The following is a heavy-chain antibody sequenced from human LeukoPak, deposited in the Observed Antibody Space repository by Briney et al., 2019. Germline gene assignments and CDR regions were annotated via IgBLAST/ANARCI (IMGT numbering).Heavy chain of an antibody. Sequence: PSETLSLTCTVSGGSITSNYWSWVRQPPGKGLEWIGYIYFSGRTNYNPSLKSRVTISVDTSKKEFSLKLSSVSAADTAVYYCARGFLTYYYDSRGLYFDYWGQGTLVTVSS. J-gene: IGHJ4*02. D-gene: IGHD3-22*01. V-gene: IGHV4-59*01. CDR1: GGSITSNY. CDR2: IYFSGRT. CDR3: ARGFLTYYYDSRGLYFDY.